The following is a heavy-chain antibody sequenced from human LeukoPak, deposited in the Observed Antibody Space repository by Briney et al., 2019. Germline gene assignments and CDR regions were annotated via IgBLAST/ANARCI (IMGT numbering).Heavy chain of an antibody. D-gene: IGHD6-6*01. CDR2: IYDSGST. CDR1: GASISSSGFY. CDR3: ARGDSSSPLTFNY. Sequence: SETLSLTCTVSGASISSSGFYWRWIRQHPGKGLEWIGYIYDSGSTYYNPSLKSPFTISVDTPKNQFSLRLSSVTAADTAVYYCARGDSSSPLTFNYWGQGTLVTVSS. J-gene: IGHJ4*02. V-gene: IGHV4-31*01.